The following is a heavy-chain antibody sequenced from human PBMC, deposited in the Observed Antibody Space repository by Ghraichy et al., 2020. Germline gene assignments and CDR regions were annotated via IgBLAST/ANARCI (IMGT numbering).Heavy chain of an antibody. CDR1: GYTFTSYG. D-gene: IGHD3-22*01. CDR2: ISAYNGNT. Sequence: ASVKVSCKASGYTFTSYGISWVRQAPGQGLEWMGWISAYNGNTNYAQKLQGRVTMTTDTSTSTAYMELRSLRSDDTAVYYCARGVGDYYDSSGYPSSVDYWGQGTLVTVSS. V-gene: IGHV1-18*01. CDR3: ARGVGDYYDSSGYPSSVDY. J-gene: IGHJ4*02.